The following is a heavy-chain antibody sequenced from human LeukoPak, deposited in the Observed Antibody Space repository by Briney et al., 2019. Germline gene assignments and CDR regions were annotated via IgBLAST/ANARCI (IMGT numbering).Heavy chain of an antibody. V-gene: IGHV4-34*01. CDR1: GGSFSGYY. Sequence: PSETLSLTCAVSGGSFSGYYWSWIRQPPGKGLEWIGEINHSGSTNYNPSLKSRVTISVDTSKNQFSLKLSSVTAADTAVYYCATASRVYDFDYWGQGTLVTVSS. CDR2: INHSGST. J-gene: IGHJ4*02. CDR3: ATASRVYDFDY. D-gene: IGHD5/OR15-5a*01.